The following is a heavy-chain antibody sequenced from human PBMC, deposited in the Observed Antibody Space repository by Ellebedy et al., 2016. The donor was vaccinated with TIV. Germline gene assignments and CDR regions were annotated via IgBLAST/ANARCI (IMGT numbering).Heavy chain of an antibody. Sequence: GGSLRLSCAASGFTFSWIHWVRQVPGKGLVWVSRVNSDGSDTAYADTVKGRFTIFRDNAKNTVHLQMNSLRAEDTAVYYCAKDRERVEVAGGFDLWGRGTQVTVSS. CDR1: GFTFSW. J-gene: IGHJ4*02. V-gene: IGHV3-74*01. CDR2: VNSDGSDT. D-gene: IGHD2-15*01. CDR3: AKDRERVEVAGGFDL.